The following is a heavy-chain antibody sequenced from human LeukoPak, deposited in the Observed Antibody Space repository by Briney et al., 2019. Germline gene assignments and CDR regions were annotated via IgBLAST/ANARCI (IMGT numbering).Heavy chain of an antibody. V-gene: IGHV3-11*01. J-gene: IGHJ4*02. Sequence: GGSLRLSCAASGFTFSDYYMSWIRQAPGKGLEWISSISSRDYTIHYADSVKGRFTISRDNAKNSLFLQMDSLRAEDTAVYYCATIMAAAGFAFDSWGQGTLVTCSS. D-gene: IGHD6-13*01. CDR2: ISSRDYTI. CDR1: GFTFSDYY. CDR3: ATIMAAAGFAFDS.